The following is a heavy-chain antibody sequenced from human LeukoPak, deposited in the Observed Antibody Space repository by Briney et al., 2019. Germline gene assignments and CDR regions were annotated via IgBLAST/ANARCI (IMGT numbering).Heavy chain of an antibody. J-gene: IGHJ4*02. Sequence: SETLSLTCTVSGGSISSHYWSWIRQPPGKGLEWIGYIYYSGSTNYNPSLKSRVTISVDTSKNQFSLKLSSVTAADTAVYYCASSYYGSGSYYNSWLDYWGQGTLVTVSS. V-gene: IGHV4-59*11. CDR3: ASSYYGSGSYYNSWLDY. D-gene: IGHD3-10*01. CDR2: IYYSGST. CDR1: GGSISSHY.